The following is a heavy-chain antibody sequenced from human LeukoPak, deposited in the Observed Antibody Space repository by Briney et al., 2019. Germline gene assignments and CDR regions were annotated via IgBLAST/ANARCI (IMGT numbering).Heavy chain of an antibody. Sequence: KPSETLSLTCTVSGGSISSYYWSWIRQPPGKGLEWIGYIYYSGSTNYNPSLKSRVTISVDTSKNQFSLKLSSVTAADTAVYYCARGDMVRGPYYFDYWGQGTLVTVSS. D-gene: IGHD3-10*01. CDR3: ARGDMVRGPYYFDY. CDR2: IYYSGST. CDR1: GGSISSYY. V-gene: IGHV4-59*01. J-gene: IGHJ4*02.